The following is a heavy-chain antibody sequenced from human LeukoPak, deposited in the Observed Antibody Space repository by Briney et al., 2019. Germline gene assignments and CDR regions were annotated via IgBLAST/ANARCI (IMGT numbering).Heavy chain of an antibody. CDR1: GYTFTSYG. Sequence: ASVEVSCKASGYTFTSYGISWVRQAPGQGLEWMGRINPNSGGTNYAQKFQGRVTMTRDTSISTAYMELSRLRSDDTAVYYCAREPLLGAFDIWGQGTMVTVSS. J-gene: IGHJ3*02. CDR3: AREPLLGAFDI. V-gene: IGHV1-2*06. CDR2: INPNSGGT. D-gene: IGHD3-16*01.